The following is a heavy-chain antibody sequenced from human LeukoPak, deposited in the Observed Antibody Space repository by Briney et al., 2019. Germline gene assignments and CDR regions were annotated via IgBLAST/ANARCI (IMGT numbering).Heavy chain of an antibody. CDR3: AKFIAARPLGDY. CDR2: IRYDGSNK. V-gene: IGHV3-30*02. Sequence: PGGSLRLSCAASEFTFDNYAMSWVRQAPGKGLEWVAFIRYDGSNKYYADSVKGRFTISRDNSKNTLYLQMNSLRAEDTAVYYCAKFIAARPLGDYWGQGTLVTVSS. J-gene: IGHJ4*02. CDR1: EFTFDNYA. D-gene: IGHD6-6*01.